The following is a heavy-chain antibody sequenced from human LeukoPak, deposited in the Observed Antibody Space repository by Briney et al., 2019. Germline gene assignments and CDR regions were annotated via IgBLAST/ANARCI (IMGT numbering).Heavy chain of an antibody. CDR3: AKDIHDRGYTDY. CDR2: ISGDGGST. Sequence: GGSLRLSCAASGFTFSSYWMHWVRQAPGKGLEWVSLISGDGGSTYYADSVKGRFTISRDNSKNSLFLQMNSLRTEDTALYYCAKDIHDRGYTDYWGQGTLVTVSS. D-gene: IGHD3-22*01. J-gene: IGHJ4*02. V-gene: IGHV3-43*02. CDR1: GFTFSSYW.